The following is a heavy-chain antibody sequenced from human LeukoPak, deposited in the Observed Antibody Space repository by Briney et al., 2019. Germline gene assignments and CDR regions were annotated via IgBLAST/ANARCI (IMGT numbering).Heavy chain of an antibody. Sequence: GGSLRLSCAASGFTFSSYAMSWVRQAPGKGLEWVSAISGSGGSTYYADSVKGRFTISRDNSKNTLYLQMNSLRAEDTAVYYCAKDSGVVPASAEYFQHWGQGTLVTVSS. J-gene: IGHJ1*01. CDR3: AKDSGVVPASAEYFQH. CDR1: GFTFSSYA. D-gene: IGHD2-2*01. V-gene: IGHV3-23*01. CDR2: ISGSGGST.